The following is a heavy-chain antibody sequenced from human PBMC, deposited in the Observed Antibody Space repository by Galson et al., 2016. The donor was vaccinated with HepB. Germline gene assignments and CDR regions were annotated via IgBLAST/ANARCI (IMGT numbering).Heavy chain of an antibody. CDR1: GFIFDNYA. Sequence: SLRLSCAVTGFIFDNYAMSWVRQRPGKGLEWVSGISASGGETYYAVSVKGRFTIPRDNSRKTVSLQMDSLTGDDTAIYYCAKGGKSDYWGQGTQVTVSA. D-gene: IGHD1-1*01. J-gene: IGHJ4*02. V-gene: IGHV3-23*01. CDR3: AKGGKSDY. CDR2: ISASGGET.